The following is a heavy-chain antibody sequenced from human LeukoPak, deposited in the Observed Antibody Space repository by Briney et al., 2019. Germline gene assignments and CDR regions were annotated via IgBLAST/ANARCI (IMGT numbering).Heavy chain of an antibody. V-gene: IGHV7-4-1*02. CDR2: INTNTGNP. J-gene: IGHJ4*02. D-gene: IGHD3-9*01. CDR3: ARDYDILTRYYFDY. Sequence: ASVKVSCKASGYTFTSYAMNWVRQAPGQGLEWMGWINTNTGNPTYAQGFTGRFVFSLDTSVSTAYLQISSLKAEDTAVYYCARDYDILTRYYFDYWGQGTLVTVSS. CDR1: GYTFTSYA.